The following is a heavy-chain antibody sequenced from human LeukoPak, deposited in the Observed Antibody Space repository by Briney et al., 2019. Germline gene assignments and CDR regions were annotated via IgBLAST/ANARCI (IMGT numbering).Heavy chain of an antibody. CDR2: ISGSGGST. V-gene: IGHV3-23*01. CDR1: GFTSSSYA. J-gene: IGHJ4*02. D-gene: IGHD3-9*01. CDR3: AKHYDILTGYPDY. Sequence: GGSPRLSCAASGFTSSSYAMSWVRQAPGKGLEWVSAISGSGGSTYYADSVKGRFTISRDNSKNTLYLQMNSLRAEDTAVYYCAKHYDILTGYPDYWGQGTLVTVSS.